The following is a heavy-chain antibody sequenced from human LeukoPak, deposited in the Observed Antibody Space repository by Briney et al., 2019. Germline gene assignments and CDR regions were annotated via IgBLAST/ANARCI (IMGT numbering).Heavy chain of an antibody. Sequence: GGFLRLSCAASGFTFTSYWMHWVRQAPGKGLVWVSRINSDGSSTSYADSVKGRFTISRDNAKNMLYLEMNSLRVDDTSVYYCVRVAPFDYWGQGTLVTASS. CDR3: VRVAPFDY. CDR1: GFTFTSYW. CDR2: INSDGSST. V-gene: IGHV3-74*01. J-gene: IGHJ4*02. D-gene: IGHD2-15*01.